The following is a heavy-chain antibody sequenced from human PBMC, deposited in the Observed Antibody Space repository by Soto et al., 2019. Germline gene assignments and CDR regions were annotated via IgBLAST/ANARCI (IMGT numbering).Heavy chain of an antibody. CDR1: GSRFSNYV. V-gene: IGHV1-69*06. D-gene: IGHD2-21*01. CDR3: AREGRGKKDGYNELGSLGY. Sequence: ASVKVSCKVSGSRFSNYVISWVGQAPGHGLEGLGRIIPIFNSTKYEQSFQGRVTITADKSTSTASLELSSLRSDDTAVYYCAREGRGKKDGYNELGSLGYWGQGTLVTVSS. J-gene: IGHJ4*02. CDR2: IIPIFNST.